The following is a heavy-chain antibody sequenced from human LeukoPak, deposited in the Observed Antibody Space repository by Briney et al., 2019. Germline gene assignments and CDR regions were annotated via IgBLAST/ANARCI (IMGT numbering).Heavy chain of an antibody. J-gene: IGHJ4*02. Sequence: GGSLRLSCAVSGFTVISNYMSWVRQAQGKGLEWVSVIYNSGSAYYADSVKGRFTISRDSSKNTLYLQMNSLRAEDTAVYYCARDVPAISGSYYYFDYWGQGTLVTVSS. CDR2: IYNSGSA. CDR3: ARDVPAISGSYYYFDY. D-gene: IGHD3-10*01. CDR1: GFTVISNY. V-gene: IGHV3-66*03.